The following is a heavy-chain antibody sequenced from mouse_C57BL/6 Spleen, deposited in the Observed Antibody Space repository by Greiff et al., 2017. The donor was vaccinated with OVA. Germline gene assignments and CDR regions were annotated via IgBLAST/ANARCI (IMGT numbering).Heavy chain of an antibody. CDR2: ISSGGDYI. D-gene: IGHD1-1*01. CDR3: TRETYGYYFDY. Sequence: EVQLVESGEGLVKPGGSLKLSCAASGFTFSSYAMSWVRQTPEKRLEWVAYISSGGDYIYYADTVTGRFTISRDNARNTLYLQMSRLKSEDTAMYYCTRETYGYYFDYWGQGTTLTVSS. CDR1: GFTFSSYA. V-gene: IGHV5-9-1*02. J-gene: IGHJ2*01.